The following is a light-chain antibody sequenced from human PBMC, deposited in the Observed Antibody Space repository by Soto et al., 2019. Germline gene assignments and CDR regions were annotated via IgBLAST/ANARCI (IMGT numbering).Light chain of an antibody. CDR2: GAS. CDR3: QQYGSSPYT. J-gene: IGKJ2*01. V-gene: IGKV3-20*01. CDR1: QSVSSSY. Sequence: EIVLTQSPGTLSLSPGERATLSCRASQSVSSSYLAWYQQKPGRAPRLLIYGASSRATGIPDRFSGSGSGTDFTLTISRLEPEDCAVYYCQQYGSSPYTFGQGTKLEIK.